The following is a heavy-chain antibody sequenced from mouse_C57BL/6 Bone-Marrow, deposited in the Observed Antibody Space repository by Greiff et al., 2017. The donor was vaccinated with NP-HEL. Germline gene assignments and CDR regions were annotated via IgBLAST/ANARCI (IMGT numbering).Heavy chain of an antibody. V-gene: IGHV5-4*03. J-gene: IGHJ4*01. CDR2: ISDGGSYT. CDR3: ATQGDAMDY. CDR1: GFTFSSYA. Sequence: EVKLMESGGGLVKPGGSLKLSCAASGFTFSSYAMSWVRQTPEKRLEWVATISDGGSYTYYPDNVKGRFTISRDNAKNNLYLQMSHLKSEDTAMYYCATQGDAMDYWGQGTSVTVSS.